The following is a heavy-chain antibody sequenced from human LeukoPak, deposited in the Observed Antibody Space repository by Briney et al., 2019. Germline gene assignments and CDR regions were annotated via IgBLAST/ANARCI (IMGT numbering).Heavy chain of an antibody. V-gene: IGHV3-30*02. CDR3: AKQARRYYYDSSGYYYFDY. D-gene: IGHD3-22*01. J-gene: IGHJ4*02. CDR2: IRYDGSNK. CDR1: GFTFSSYG. Sequence: GGSLRLSCAASGFTFSSYGMHWVRQAPGKGLEWVAFIRYDGSNKYYADSVKGRFTISRDNSKNTLYLQMNSLRAEDMAVYYCAKQARRYYYDSSGYYYFDYWGQGTLVTVSS.